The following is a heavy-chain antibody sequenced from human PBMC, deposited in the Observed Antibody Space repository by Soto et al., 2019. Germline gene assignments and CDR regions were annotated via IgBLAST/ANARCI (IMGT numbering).Heavy chain of an antibody. D-gene: IGHD2-15*01. CDR1: GYSFTSYW. CDR3: ARRVLGYCSGGSCDWFDP. V-gene: IGHV5-51*01. CDR2: IYPGDSDT. Sequence: GESLKISCEGSGYSFTSYWIGWVRQMPGKGLEWMGIIYPGDSDTRYSPSFQGQVTISADKSISTAYLQWSSLKASDTAMYYCARRVLGYCSGGSCDWFDPWGQGTLVTVSS. J-gene: IGHJ5*02.